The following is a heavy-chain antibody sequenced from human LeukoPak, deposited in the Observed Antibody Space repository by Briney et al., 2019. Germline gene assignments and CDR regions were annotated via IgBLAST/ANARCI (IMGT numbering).Heavy chain of an antibody. CDR2: IYYSGST. CDR3: ARASDTAMAPGHFDY. CDR1: GGSISSGGYY. V-gene: IGHV4-31*03. J-gene: IGHJ4*02. Sequence: PSETLSLTCTVSGGSISSGGYYSSWIRQHPGKGLGWIGYIYYSGSTYYNPSLKSRVTISVDTSKNQFSLKLSSVTAADTAVYYCARASDTAMAPGHFDYWGQGTLVTVSS. D-gene: IGHD5-18*01.